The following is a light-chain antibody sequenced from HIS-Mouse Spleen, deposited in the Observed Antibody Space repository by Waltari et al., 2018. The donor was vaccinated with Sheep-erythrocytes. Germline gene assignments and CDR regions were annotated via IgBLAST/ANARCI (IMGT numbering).Light chain of an antibody. V-gene: IGLV2-14*01. CDR1: RSEVGGYNY. J-gene: IGLJ3*02. Sequence: QSALTQPASVPGSPGQSTTLSCTGTRSEVGGYNYVSWYQQHPGQSPKLKIYEVSNRPSGVSTHLSCSKSGNSASLTISGLQTEDEADYYCSSYASSSSWVFCGGTKLTVL. CDR3: SSYASSSSWV. CDR2: EVS.